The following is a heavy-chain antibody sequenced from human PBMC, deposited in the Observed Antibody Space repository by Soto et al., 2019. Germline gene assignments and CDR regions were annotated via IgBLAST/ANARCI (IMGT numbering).Heavy chain of an antibody. CDR2: ISAYNGNT. Sequence: ASVKVSCKASGYTFTSYGISWVRQAPGQRLEWMGWISAYNGNTNYAQKLQGRVTMTTDTSTSTAYMELRSLRSDDTAVYYCARDTLDFSHCSGGSCYSDYWGQGTLVTVSS. J-gene: IGHJ4*02. V-gene: IGHV1-18*01. D-gene: IGHD2-15*01. CDR1: GYTFTSYG. CDR3: ARDTLDFSHCSGGSCYSDY.